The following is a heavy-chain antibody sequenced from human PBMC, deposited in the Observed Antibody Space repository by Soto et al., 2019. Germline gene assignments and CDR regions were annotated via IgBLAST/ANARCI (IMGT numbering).Heavy chain of an antibody. D-gene: IGHD6-19*01. V-gene: IGHV1-69*13. CDR2: IIPIFGTA. CDR1: GGTFSSYA. CDR3: ARARIAVAGTNYGMDV. J-gene: IGHJ6*02. Sequence: SVKVSCKASGGTFSSYAISWVRQAPGQGLEWMGGIIPIFGTANYAQKFQGRVTITADESTSTAYMELSSLRSEDTAVYYCARARIAVAGTNYGMDVWGQGTTVTVSS.